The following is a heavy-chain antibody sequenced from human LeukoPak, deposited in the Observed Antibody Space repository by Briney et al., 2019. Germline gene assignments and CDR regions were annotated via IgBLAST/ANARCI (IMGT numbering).Heavy chain of an antibody. CDR2: IYYSGST. CDR3: AKGSGYIYGDGSDY. J-gene: IGHJ4*02. V-gene: IGHV4-59*12. CDR1: GGSISSYY. D-gene: IGHD5-18*01. Sequence: SETLSLTCTVSGGSISSYYWSWIRQPPGKGLEWIGYIYYSGSTNYNPSLEGRVTMSVETSKKQFSLKLSSVTAADTAVYYCAKGSGYIYGDGSDYWGQGTLVTVSS.